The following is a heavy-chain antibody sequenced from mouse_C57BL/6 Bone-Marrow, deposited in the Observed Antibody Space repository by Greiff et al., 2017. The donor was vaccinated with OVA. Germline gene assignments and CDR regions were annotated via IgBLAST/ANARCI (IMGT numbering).Heavy chain of an antibody. Sequence: EVQRVESGGGLVQPKGSLKLSCAASGFTFNTYAMHWVRQAPGKGLEWVARIRSKSSNYATYYADSVKDRFTISRDDSQSMLYLQMNNLKTEDTAMYYCVRDLYYYGSSPFAYWGQGTLVTVSA. CDR2: IRSKSSNYAT. CDR3: VRDLYYYGSSPFAY. J-gene: IGHJ3*01. D-gene: IGHD1-1*01. CDR1: GFTFNTYA. V-gene: IGHV10-3*01.